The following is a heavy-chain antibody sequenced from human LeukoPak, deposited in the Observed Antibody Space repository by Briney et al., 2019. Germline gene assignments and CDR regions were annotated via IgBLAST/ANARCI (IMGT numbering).Heavy chain of an antibody. Sequence: PGGSLRLSCAASGFTFSSYSMNWVRQAPGKGLEWVSSISSSSNYIYYADSVKGRFTISRDNAKNSLYLQMNSLRTEDTALYYCAKAGNHGGGGVADYGMDVWGQGTTVTVSS. J-gene: IGHJ6*02. CDR3: AKAGNHGGGGVADYGMDV. CDR1: GFTFSSYS. D-gene: IGHD1-14*01. CDR2: ISSSSNYI. V-gene: IGHV3-21*04.